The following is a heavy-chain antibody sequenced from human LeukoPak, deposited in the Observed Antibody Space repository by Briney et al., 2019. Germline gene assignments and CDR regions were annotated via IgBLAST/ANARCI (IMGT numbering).Heavy chain of an antibody. V-gene: IGHV4-30-4*01. J-gene: IGHJ4*02. CDR3: ARDLVYYDSSGAFDY. D-gene: IGHD3-22*01. CDR2: IYYSGST. CDR1: GGSISSGDYY. Sequence: SETLSLTCTVSGGSISSGDYYWSWIRQPPGKGLEWIGYIYYSGSTYYNPSLKSRVTISVDTSKNQFSLKLSSVTAADTAVYYCARDLVYYDSSGAFDYWGQGTLVTVSS.